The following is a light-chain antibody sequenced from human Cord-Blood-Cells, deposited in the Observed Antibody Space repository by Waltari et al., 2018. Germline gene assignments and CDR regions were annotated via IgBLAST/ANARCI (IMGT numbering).Light chain of an antibody. Sequence: QSAPTQPRSVSGSPGQSVTISSTGTSSDVGSYTYVSWYQQHPGKAPKLMIYDVSKRPSGVPDRFSGSKSGNTASLTISGLQAEDEADYYCCSYAGSYTYVFGTGTKVTVL. CDR3: CSYAGSYTYV. J-gene: IGLJ1*01. V-gene: IGLV2-11*01. CDR1: SSDVGSYTY. CDR2: DVS.